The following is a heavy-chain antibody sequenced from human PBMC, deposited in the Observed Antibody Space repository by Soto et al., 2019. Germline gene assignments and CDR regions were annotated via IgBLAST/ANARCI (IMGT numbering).Heavy chain of an antibody. CDR1: GYTFTSYD. CDR2: MNPNSGNT. Sequence: QVQLVQSGAEVKKPGASVKVSCKASGYTFTSYDINWVRQATGQGLEWMGWMNPNSGNTGYAQKFQGRVTMTRNTSISTAYMELSSLRSEDTAVYYCARGRATYYDFWSGYESPFDYWGQGTLVTVSS. D-gene: IGHD3-3*01. J-gene: IGHJ4*02. V-gene: IGHV1-8*01. CDR3: ARGRATYYDFWSGYESPFDY.